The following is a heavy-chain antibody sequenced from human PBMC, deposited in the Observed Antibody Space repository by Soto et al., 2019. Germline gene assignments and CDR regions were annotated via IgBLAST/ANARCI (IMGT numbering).Heavy chain of an antibody. Sequence: QVLLQESGPGLVKPSQTLSLTCNVSGDYITSGGYFWSWIRQHPGKGLEWIGSTFYRGSAHYNPSLKSRVTISIDTSNNQFSLKLTSVTAAVTAVYYCAREAALTLDYWGQGTLVTVSS. CDR3: AREAALTLDY. V-gene: IGHV4-31*03. CDR1: GDYITSGGYF. CDR2: TFYRGSA. D-gene: IGHD6-6*01. J-gene: IGHJ4*02.